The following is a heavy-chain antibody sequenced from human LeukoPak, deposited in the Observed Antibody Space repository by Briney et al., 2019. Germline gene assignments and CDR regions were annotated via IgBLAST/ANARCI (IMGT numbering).Heavy chain of an antibody. Sequence: GASVKVSCKASGYTLSSYYMHWVRQAPGQGLEWMGIINPSSGSTSYAQKFQGRVTMTRDTSTSTVYMELSSLRSEDTAVYYCARGEVVVAATSWFDPWGQGTLVTVSS. CDR1: GYTLSSYY. V-gene: IGHV1-46*01. CDR3: ARGEVVVAATSWFDP. J-gene: IGHJ5*02. D-gene: IGHD2-15*01. CDR2: INPSSGST.